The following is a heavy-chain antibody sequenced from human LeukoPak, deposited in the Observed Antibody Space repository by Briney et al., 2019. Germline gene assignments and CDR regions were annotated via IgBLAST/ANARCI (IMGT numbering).Heavy chain of an antibody. CDR2: ISSSGSTI. Sequence: TRGSLRLSCAASGFTFSSYEMNWVRQAPGKGLEWVSYISSSGSTIYYADSVKGRFTISRDNAKNTLYLQMNSLRADDTAVYYCVRATAAFDIWGQGTMVTVSS. CDR1: GFTFSSYE. V-gene: IGHV3-48*03. CDR3: VRATAAFDI. J-gene: IGHJ3*02. D-gene: IGHD5-18*01.